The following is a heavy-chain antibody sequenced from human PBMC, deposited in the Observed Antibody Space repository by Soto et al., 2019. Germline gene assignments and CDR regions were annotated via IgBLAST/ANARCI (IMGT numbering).Heavy chain of an antibody. D-gene: IGHD5-18*01. CDR3: ARGDHSNSFLFQH. J-gene: IGHJ1*01. CDR1: GFSVSYNY. CDR2: IYSGGGT. V-gene: IGHV3-66*01. Sequence: EAQLVQSGGGLVQPGGSLRLSCAASGFSVSYNYMSWVRQAPGKGLEWVSLIYSGGGTDYAESVKGRFTISRDNSKNTLYLQVNSLRAEDTAVYFCARGDHSNSFLFQHWGQGTLVVVSS.